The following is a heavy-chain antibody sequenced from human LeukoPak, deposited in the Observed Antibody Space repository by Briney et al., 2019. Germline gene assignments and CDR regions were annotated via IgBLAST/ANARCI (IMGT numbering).Heavy chain of an antibody. Sequence: AGSLRLSCAASGFTFSNYNMNWVRQAPGKGLEWVSSITTTSTYIYYADSVKGRFTISRDNAKNSLYLQMNSLRAEDTAVYYCAKDRGEHWFDPWGQGTLVTVSS. D-gene: IGHD2-21*01. J-gene: IGHJ5*02. CDR2: ITTTSTYI. CDR3: AKDRGEHWFDP. V-gene: IGHV3-21*04. CDR1: GFTFSNYN.